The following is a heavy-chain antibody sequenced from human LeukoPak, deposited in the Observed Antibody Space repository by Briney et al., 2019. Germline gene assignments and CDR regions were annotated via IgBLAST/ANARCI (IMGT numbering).Heavy chain of an antibody. CDR3: ARFRSYNFDY. D-gene: IGHD1-26*01. CDR2: MNQAGSEK. Sequence: GGSLRLSCAASGFXFSSYWISWVRQAPGKGREWVAHMNQAGSEKYYVDSVKGRFTISRDNAENSLYLQMISLRAEDTAVYYCARFRSYNFDYWGQGTLVAVSS. J-gene: IGHJ4*02. CDR1: GFXFSSYW. V-gene: IGHV3-7*05.